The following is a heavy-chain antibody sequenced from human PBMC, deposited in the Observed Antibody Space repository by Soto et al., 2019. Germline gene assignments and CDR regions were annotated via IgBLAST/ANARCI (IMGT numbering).Heavy chain of an antibody. Sequence: GGSLRLSCAASGFTFDDYAMHWVRQAPGKGLEWVSGISWNSGSIGYADSVKGRFTISRDNAKNSLYLQMNSLRAEDTALYYCADRITIFGVTVAPFDYWGQGTLVTVSS. CDR1: GFTFDDYA. V-gene: IGHV3-9*01. CDR2: ISWNSGSI. D-gene: IGHD3-3*01. CDR3: ADRITIFGVTVAPFDY. J-gene: IGHJ4*02.